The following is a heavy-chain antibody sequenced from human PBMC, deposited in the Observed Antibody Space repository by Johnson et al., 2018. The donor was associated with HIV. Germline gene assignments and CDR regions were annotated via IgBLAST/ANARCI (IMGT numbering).Heavy chain of an antibody. CDR2: ISSSGNTI. D-gene: IGHD2-21*01. V-gene: IGHV3-11*04. J-gene: IGHJ3*02. Sequence: QVQLVESGGGVERRGGSLRLSCAASGITFSDYYMSWIRQAPGKGLEWVSYISSSGNTIYYADSVKGRVTISRDNAKKSLYLQMNSLRAEETAVYYWARDKGRGDCEIWGQGTMVTVS. CDR3: ARDKGRGDCEI. CDR1: GITFSDYY.